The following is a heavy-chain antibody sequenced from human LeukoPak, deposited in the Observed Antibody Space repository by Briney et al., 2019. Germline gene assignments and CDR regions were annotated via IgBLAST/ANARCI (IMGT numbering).Heavy chain of an antibody. V-gene: IGHV5-51*01. CDR3: ARIDDSSGYYYAFDY. CDR2: IYPGDSDT. Sequence: GESLKISCKGSGYNFTNYWIGWVRQMPGKGLEWMGIIYPGDSDTTYSPSFQGQVTISADKSISTAYLQWSSLKASDTAMYYCARIDDSSGYYYAFDYWGQGTLVTVSS. J-gene: IGHJ4*02. CDR1: GYNFTNYW. D-gene: IGHD3-22*01.